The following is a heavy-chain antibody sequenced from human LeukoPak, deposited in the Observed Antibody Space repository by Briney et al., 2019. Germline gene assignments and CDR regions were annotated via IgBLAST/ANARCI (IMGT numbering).Heavy chain of an antibody. Sequence: PSETLSLTCTVSGGSISSSSYYWGWIRQPPGKGLEWVSYISSSSSTIYYADSVKGRFTISRDNAKNSLYLQMNSLRAEDTAVYYCARYSSGWYYYYGMDVWGQGTTVTVSS. D-gene: IGHD6-19*01. CDR2: ISSSSSTI. V-gene: IGHV3-48*01. J-gene: IGHJ6*02. CDR3: ARYSSGWYYYYGMDV. CDR1: GGSISSSS.